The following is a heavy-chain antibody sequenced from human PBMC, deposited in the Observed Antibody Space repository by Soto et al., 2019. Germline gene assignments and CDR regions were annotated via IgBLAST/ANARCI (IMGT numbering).Heavy chain of an antibody. Sequence: PSETLSLTCTVSGGSISGYYWSWIRQFPGKXLEWIGYIHFSGSTDYNPSLKSRVTISVDTSRDQFSLKLTSVTAADTAVYYCARVTESHFSYYDSTGYYYFFDYWGQGSLVTVSS. CDR3: ARVTESHFSYYDSTGYYYFFDY. CDR1: GGSISGYY. D-gene: IGHD3-22*01. V-gene: IGHV4-59*01. CDR2: IHFSGST. J-gene: IGHJ4*02.